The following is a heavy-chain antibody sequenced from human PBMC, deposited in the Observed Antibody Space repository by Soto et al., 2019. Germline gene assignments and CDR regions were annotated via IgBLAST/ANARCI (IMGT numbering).Heavy chain of an antibody. D-gene: IGHD3-3*01. V-gene: IGHV6-1*01. J-gene: IGHJ4*02. CDR3: ARARPRIFGIVMVFDY. CDR2: TYYRSRWYN. Sequence: SQTLSLTCAISGDSVSSNSAAWNWIRQSPSRGLEWLGRTYYRSRWYNDYAASLKSRITINPDTSKNQFSLQLNSVTPEDTAIYYCARARPRIFGIVMVFDYWALGTLVTVSS. CDR1: GDSVSSNSAA.